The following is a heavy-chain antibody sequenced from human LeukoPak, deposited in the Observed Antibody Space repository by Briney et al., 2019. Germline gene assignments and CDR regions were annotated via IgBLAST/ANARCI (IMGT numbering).Heavy chain of an antibody. V-gene: IGHV1-69*13. CDR3: ARDYRIGGPDFWSGYFGFDP. J-gene: IGHJ5*02. CDR2: IIPIFGTA. D-gene: IGHD3-3*01. Sequence: SVKVSCKASGGTFSSYAISWVRQAPGQGLEWMGGIIPIFGTANYAQKFQGRVTITADESTSTAYMELSSLRSEDTAVYYCARDYRIGGPDFWSGYFGFDPWGQGTLSPSPQ. CDR1: GGTFSSYA.